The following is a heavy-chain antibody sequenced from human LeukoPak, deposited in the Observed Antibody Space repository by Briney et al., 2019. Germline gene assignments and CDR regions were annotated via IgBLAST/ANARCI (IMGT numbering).Heavy chain of an antibody. D-gene: IGHD5-12*01. CDR3: AKEIGLGYKFDY. CDR2: ISYDGSNK. V-gene: IGHV3-30*18. Sequence: GGSLRLSCAASGFTFSSYGMLWVRQAPGKGLEWVAVISYDGSNKYYADSVKGRFTISRDNSKNTLYLQMKSLRAEDTAVYYCAKEIGLGYKFDYWGQGTLVTVSS. CDR1: GFTFSSYG. J-gene: IGHJ4*02.